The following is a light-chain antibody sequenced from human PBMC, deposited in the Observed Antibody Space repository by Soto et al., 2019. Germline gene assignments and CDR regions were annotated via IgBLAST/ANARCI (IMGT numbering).Light chain of an antibody. CDR2: GAS. V-gene: IGKV3-15*01. CDR3: QQYNNWPHT. J-gene: IGKJ2*01. CDR1: QSVTSN. Sequence: ERVMTQSPATLSVSPGERATLSCRASQSVTSNLAWYQQKPGQFPRLLIYGASTRATGVPARFSGSGSGTEFTLTISSLQSEDFAVYYCQQYNNWPHTFGQGTKLEIK.